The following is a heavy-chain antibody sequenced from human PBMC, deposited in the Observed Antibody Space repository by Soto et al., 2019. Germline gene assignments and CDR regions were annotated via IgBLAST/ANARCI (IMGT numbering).Heavy chain of an antibody. CDR3: ARLPVFYSGSSNPYYYYYYGMDV. D-gene: IGHD1-26*01. Sequence: ASVKVSCKASGYTFTSYAMHWVRQAPGQRLEWMGWINAGNGNTKYSQKFQGRVTITRDTSASTAYMELSSLRSEDTAVYYCARLPVFYSGSSNPYYYYYYGMDVWGQGTTVTVSS. J-gene: IGHJ6*02. V-gene: IGHV1-3*01. CDR2: INAGNGNT. CDR1: GYTFTSYA.